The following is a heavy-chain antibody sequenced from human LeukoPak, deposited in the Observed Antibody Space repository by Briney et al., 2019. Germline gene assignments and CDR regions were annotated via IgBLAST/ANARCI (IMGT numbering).Heavy chain of an antibody. CDR2: INHSGST. CDR3: ARGLGSGSRLIP. V-gene: IGHV4-34*01. Sequence: SETLSLTCAVYGGPFSGYYWSWIRQPPGKGLEWIGEINHSGSTNYNPSLKSRVTISVDTSKNQFSLKLSSVAAADTAVYYCARGLGSGSRLIPWGQGTLVTVSS. J-gene: IGHJ5*02. D-gene: IGHD1-26*01. CDR1: GGPFSGYY.